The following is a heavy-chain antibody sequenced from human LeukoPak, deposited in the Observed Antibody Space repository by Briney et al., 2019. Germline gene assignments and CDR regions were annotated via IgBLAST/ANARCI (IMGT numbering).Heavy chain of an antibody. CDR3: AKDSRHYYFDY. CDR2: ISDDGNKK. V-gene: IGHV3-30*18. J-gene: IGHJ4*02. Sequence: PGGSLRLSCAASGFTFSRYGMHWVRQAPGKGLEWVAVISDDGNKKYYADSVKGRFTISRDKSKDTVYPQMDSLRAEDTAVYYCAKDSRHYYFDYWGQGTPVTVSS. D-gene: IGHD3-3*02. CDR1: GFTFSRYG.